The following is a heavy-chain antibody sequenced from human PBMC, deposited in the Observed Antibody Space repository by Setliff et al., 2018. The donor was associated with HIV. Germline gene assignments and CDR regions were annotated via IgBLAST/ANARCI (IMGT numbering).Heavy chain of an antibody. D-gene: IGHD1-26*01. CDR1: GYSFTNYG. J-gene: IGHJ6*03. CDR3: ARDRGLRGMLLSSKELGFYCMDV. V-gene: IGHV1-18*01. Sequence: ASVKVSCKASGYSFTNYGISWVRQAPGQGLEWMGWISAYNGNTNYAQKLQGRVTVTTDTSTSTAYMELRSLRSDDTAVYYCARDRGLRGMLLSSKELGFYCMDVWGKGTTVTVSS. CDR2: ISAYNGNT.